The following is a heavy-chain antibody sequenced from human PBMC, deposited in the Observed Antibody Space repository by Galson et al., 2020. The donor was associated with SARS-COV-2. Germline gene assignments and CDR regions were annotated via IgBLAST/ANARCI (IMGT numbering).Heavy chain of an antibody. CDR1: GFTFSSYG. D-gene: IGHD3-3*01. CDR3: AKAGPKITVFPPVWYVEL. CDR2: IRYDGSNK. V-gene: IGHV3-30*02. Sequence: GGSLRLSCAASGFTFSSYGMHWVRQAPGKGLEWVAFIRYDGSNKYYADSVKGRFTISRDNSKNTLYLQMNSLRAEDTAVYYCAKAGPKITVFPPVWYVELWGRGTLVIVTS. J-gene: IGHJ2*01.